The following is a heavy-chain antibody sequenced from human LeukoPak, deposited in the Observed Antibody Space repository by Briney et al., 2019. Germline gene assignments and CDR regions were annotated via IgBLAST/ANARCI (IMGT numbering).Heavy chain of an antibody. V-gene: IGHV3-30*02. CDR1: GLTFSSYG. D-gene: IGHD6-19*01. CDR2: IRYDGSHK. CDR3: ARVGPIEVAGTHPDYYYYYMDV. Sequence: PGGSLRLSCAASGLTFSSYGMHWVRQAPGKGLEWVAFIRYDGSHKYYADSVKGRFTISRDNSKNTLYLQMNSLRAEDTAVYYCARVGPIEVAGTHPDYYYYYMDVWGKGTTVTISS. J-gene: IGHJ6*03.